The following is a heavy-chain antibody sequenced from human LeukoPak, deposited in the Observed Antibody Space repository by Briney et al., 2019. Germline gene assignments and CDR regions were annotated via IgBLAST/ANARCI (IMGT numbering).Heavy chain of an antibody. CDR2: IRSKAYGGTT. V-gene: IGHV3-49*04. D-gene: IGHD6-19*01. CDR3: TRENSGWYIDY. J-gene: IGHJ4*02. CDR1: GFTFGDYA. Sequence: PGGSLRLSCIASGFTFGDYAMSWVRQAPGKGLEWVGFIRSKAYGGTTEYAASVKGRFTISRDDSESIAYLQMNSLKTEDTAVYYCTRENSGWYIDYWGQGTLVTVSS.